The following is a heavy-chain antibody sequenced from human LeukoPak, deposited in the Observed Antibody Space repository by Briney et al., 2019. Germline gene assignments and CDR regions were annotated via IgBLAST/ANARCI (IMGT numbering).Heavy chain of an antibody. J-gene: IGHJ4*02. Sequence: ASVKVSCKASGYTFTDYYIHWVRQAPGQGLEWMGWINPNSGGTNYAQKFQGRVTMTRDTSISTAYMVLSGLRSDDTAVFYCARVSSNWDTYFHYWGQGSLVTVSS. CDR1: GYTFTDYY. CDR3: ARVSSNWDTYFHY. V-gene: IGHV1-2*02. D-gene: IGHD7-27*01. CDR2: INPNSGGT.